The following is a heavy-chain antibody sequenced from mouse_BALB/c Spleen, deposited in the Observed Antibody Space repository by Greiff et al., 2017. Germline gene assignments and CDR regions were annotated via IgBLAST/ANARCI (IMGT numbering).Heavy chain of an antibody. CDR2: IDPETGGT. V-gene: IGHV1-15*01. CDR1: GYTFTSYW. J-gene: IGHJ4*01. Sequence: QVQLQQPGAELVKPGASVKLSCKASGYTFTSYWMHWVKQTPVHGLEWIGAIDPETGGTAYNQKFKGKATLTADKSSSTAYMELRSLTSEDSAVYYCTREEYPMDYWGQGTSVTVSS. CDR3: TREEYPMDY.